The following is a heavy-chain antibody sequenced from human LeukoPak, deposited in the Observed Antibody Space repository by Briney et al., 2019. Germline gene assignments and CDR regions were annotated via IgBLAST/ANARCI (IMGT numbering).Heavy chain of an antibody. V-gene: IGHV1-69*05. CDR1: GGTFSSYA. J-gene: IGHJ6*03. Sequence: ASVKVSCKASGGTFSSYAISWVRQAPGQGLEWMGGITPIFGTANYAQKFQGRVTITTDESTSTAYMELSSLRSEDTAVYYCARGGSGSYFYYYMDVWGKGTTVTVSS. CDR3: ARGGSGSYFYYYMDV. D-gene: IGHD3-10*01. CDR2: ITPIFGTA.